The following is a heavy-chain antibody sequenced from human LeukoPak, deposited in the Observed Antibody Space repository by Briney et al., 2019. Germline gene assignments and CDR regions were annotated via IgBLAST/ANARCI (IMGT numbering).Heavy chain of an antibody. CDR2: ISAYNGNT. V-gene: IGHV1-18*01. CDR3: ARYRNDYVWGSYPPYFDY. D-gene: IGHD3-16*02. CDR1: GYTFTSYG. J-gene: IGHJ4*02. Sequence: ASVKVSCKASGYTFTSYGISWVRQAPGQGLEWMGWISAYNGNTNYAQKLQGRVTMTTDTSTSTAYMELRSLRSDDTAVYYCARYRNDYVWGSYPPYFDYWGQGTLVTVSS.